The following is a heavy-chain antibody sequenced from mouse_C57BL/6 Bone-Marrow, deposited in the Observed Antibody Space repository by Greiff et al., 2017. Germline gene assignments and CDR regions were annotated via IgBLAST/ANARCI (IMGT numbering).Heavy chain of an antibody. D-gene: IGHD1-1*01. CDR1: GYTFTDYY. J-gene: IGHJ4*01. Sequence: EVQLQQSGPVLVKPGASVKMSCKASGYTFTDYYMNWVKQSHGKSLEWIGVINPYNGGTSYNQKFKGKATLTVDKSSSTAYMELNSLTSEDSAVYYCARRAYYDYAMDYWGQGTSVTVSS. V-gene: IGHV1-19*01. CDR3: ARRAYYDYAMDY. CDR2: INPYNGGT.